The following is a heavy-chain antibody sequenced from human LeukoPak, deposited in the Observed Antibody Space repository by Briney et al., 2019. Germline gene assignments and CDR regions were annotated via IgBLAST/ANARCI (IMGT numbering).Heavy chain of an antibody. J-gene: IGHJ4*02. CDR3: ARVTASRFDY. Sequence: SQTLSLTCTVSGGSISSGGYYWSWIRQYPGKGLGWIGYIYYSGSTYYNPPLKSRVTISVDTSKNQFSLKLTSVTAADAAVYYCARVTASRFDYWGQGTLVTVSS. D-gene: IGHD5-18*01. V-gene: IGHV4-31*03. CDR2: IYYSGST. CDR1: GGSISSGGYY.